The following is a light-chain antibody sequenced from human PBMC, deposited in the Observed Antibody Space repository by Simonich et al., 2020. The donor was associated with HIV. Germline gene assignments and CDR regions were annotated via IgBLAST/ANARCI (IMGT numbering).Light chain of an antibody. V-gene: IGKV3-15*01. Sequence: EIVMTQSPATLSVSPGERATLSCTASQSISSNLAWYQQKPGPAPRLLIYGASARATDIPARFSGSGSGTEFTLTISTMQSEDFAVYYCQQCNNWPPTFGQGTKVEIK. CDR3: QQCNNWPPT. CDR2: GAS. J-gene: IGKJ1*01. CDR1: QSISSN.